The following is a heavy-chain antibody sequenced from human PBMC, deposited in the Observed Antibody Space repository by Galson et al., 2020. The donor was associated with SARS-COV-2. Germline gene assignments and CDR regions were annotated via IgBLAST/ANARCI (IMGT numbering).Heavy chain of an antibody. CDR3: VKHGAAGGYGNFDY. J-gene: IGHJ4*02. CDR2: ISNNGDNT. CDR1: VFTFSTYA. Sequence: GGSLRLSCSASVFTFSTYAMHWVRQAPGKGLEFVSIISNNGDNTFYADSVKGRFTISRDNPKNTLYLQMSSLRAEDTALYYCVKHGAAGGYGNFDYWGQGTLVIVSS. V-gene: IGHV3-64D*08. D-gene: IGHD5-12*01.